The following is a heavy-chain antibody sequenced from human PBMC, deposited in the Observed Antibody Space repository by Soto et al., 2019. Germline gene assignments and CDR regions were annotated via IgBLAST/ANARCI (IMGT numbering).Heavy chain of an antibody. D-gene: IGHD3-9*01. Sequence: VQLVESGGGLVQPGGSLRLSSAASGFSFSRYSMHWDRQAPGEGLVWLSRINSDGSKMVYADSVKGRFTISRDNAKNTLYLEMSGLGAEDTAVYYCAREYYVHLTGYHFDHWGQGTLVTVSS. CDR1: GFSFSRYS. CDR3: AREYYVHLTGYHFDH. CDR2: INSDGSKM. V-gene: IGHV3-74*01. J-gene: IGHJ4*02.